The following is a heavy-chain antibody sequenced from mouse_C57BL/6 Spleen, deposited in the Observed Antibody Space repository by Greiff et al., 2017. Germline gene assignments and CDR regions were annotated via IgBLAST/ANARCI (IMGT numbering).Heavy chain of an antibody. Sequence: EVQLVESGGGLVKPGGSLKLSCAASGFTFSSYTMSWVRQTPEKRLEWVATISGGGGNTYYPDSVKGRFTISRDNAKNTLYLQMSSLRSEDTALYYCARHLTAQATGAWFAYWGQGTLVTVSA. D-gene: IGHD3-2*02. V-gene: IGHV5-9*01. CDR3: ARHLTAQATGAWFAY. CDR2: ISGGGGNT. J-gene: IGHJ3*01. CDR1: GFTFSSYT.